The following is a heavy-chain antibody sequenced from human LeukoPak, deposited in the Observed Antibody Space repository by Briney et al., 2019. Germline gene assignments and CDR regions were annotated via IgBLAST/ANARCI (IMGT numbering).Heavy chain of an antibody. CDR1: GFTFSVYW. Sequence: GGSLRLSCVASGFTFSVYWMSWVRQAPGKGLEWVANIKEDGSEKYYVDSVKGRFTISRDNAKNSLYLQMISLRAEDTAVYYCARGGSWFAPWGQGTLATVSS. V-gene: IGHV3-7*01. CDR2: IKEDGSEK. J-gene: IGHJ5*02. D-gene: IGHD3-10*01. CDR3: ARGGSWFAP.